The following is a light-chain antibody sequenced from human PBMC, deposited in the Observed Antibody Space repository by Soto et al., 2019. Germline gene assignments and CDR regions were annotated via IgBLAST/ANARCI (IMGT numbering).Light chain of an antibody. CDR1: QTVSNSY. CDR2: GTS. Sequence: EIVLTQSPGSLSLSPGETATLSCRASQTVSNSYLAWYQQKPGQAPRLLIYGTSSRSAGIPARFSGSGSGTDFTLTISRLEPEDFAVYSCQQHGTSPTFGQGTKLEIK. V-gene: IGKV3-20*01. CDR3: QQHGTSPT. J-gene: IGKJ2*01.